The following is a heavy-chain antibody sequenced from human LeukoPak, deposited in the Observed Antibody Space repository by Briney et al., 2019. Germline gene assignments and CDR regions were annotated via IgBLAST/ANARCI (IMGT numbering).Heavy chain of an antibody. V-gene: IGHV3-53*01. CDR2: IYTGGST. J-gene: IGHJ3*02. CDR3: ARSSHYDILTGYSEEDAFDI. D-gene: IGHD3-9*01. Sequence: GGSLRLSCAASGFTVSSNYMTWVRQAPGKGLEWVSFIYTGGSTYYADSVKGRFTISRDNSKNTLYLQMNSLRVEDTAVYYCARSSHYDILTGYSEEDAFDIWGQGTMVTVSS. CDR1: GFTVSSNY.